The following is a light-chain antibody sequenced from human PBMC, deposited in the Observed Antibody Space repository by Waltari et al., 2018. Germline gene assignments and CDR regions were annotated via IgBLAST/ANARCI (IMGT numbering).Light chain of an antibody. V-gene: IGKV3-20*01. J-gene: IGKJ2*01. CDR3: QQFGGSPKYT. Sequence: EIVLTQSPGTLSLSPAGRATLSCRASQIISNNYLAWYQAKPGQAPRLLIYGISHRATGISDRFSGGESWTEFNLTISRLEREDFAVYYCQQFGGSPKYTFGQGTKLELK. CDR2: GIS. CDR1: QIISNNY.